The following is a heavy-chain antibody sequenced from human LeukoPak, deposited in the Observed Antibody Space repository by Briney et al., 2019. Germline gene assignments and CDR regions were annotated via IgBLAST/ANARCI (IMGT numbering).Heavy chain of an antibody. D-gene: IGHD2-8*01. CDR3: ARTKRDALDY. J-gene: IGHJ4*02. V-gene: IGHV3-21*01. Sequence: GGSLRLSCAASGFTFSSYAMSWVRQAPGKGLEWVSSISSSSSYIYYADSVKGRFTISRDNAKNSLYLQMNSLRAEDTAVYYCARTKRDALDYWGQGTLVTVSS. CDR2: ISSSSSYI. CDR1: GFTFSSYA.